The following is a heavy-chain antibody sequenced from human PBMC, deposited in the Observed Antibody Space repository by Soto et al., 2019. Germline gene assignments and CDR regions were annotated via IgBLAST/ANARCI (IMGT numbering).Heavy chain of an antibody. CDR2: INPKSGGT. Sequence: ASVKVSCKASGYSFTDYHVHWVRQAPGQGLEWLGRINPKSGGTSTAQKFQGWVTMTRDRSISTVYMELTRLRSDDTAVYFCARGHSTDCSNGVCSFFYNHEMDVWGQGTTVTVSS. V-gene: IGHV1-2*04. J-gene: IGHJ6*02. CDR3: ARGHSTDCSNGVCSFFYNHEMDV. D-gene: IGHD2-8*01. CDR1: GYSFTDYH.